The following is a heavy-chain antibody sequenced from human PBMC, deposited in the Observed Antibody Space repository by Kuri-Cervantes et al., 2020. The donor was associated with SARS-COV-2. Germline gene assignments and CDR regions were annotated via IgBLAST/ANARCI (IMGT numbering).Heavy chain of an antibody. CDR3: ARDLAYDRSGYAFDY. V-gene: IGHV4-61*02. Sequence: SETLSLTCTVSGGSISSGSYYWSWIRQPAGKGLEWIGRIYTSGSTNYNPSLKSRVTISVDTSKNQFSLKLSSVTAADTAVYYCARDLAYDRSGYAFDYWGQGTLVTVSS. D-gene: IGHD3-22*01. CDR2: IYTSGST. J-gene: IGHJ4*02. CDR1: GGSISSGSYY.